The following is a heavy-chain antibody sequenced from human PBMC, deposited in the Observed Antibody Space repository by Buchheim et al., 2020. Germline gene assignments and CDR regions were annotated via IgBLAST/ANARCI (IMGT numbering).Heavy chain of an antibody. J-gene: IGHJ6*02. CDR3: ARARPVRGIYYYYYGMDV. Sequence: QVQLQQWGAGLLKPSETLSLTCAVYGGSFSGYYWSWIRQPPGKGLEWIGEINHSGSTNYNPSLKSRVTISVNTSQNQFSLKLSSVTAADTAVYYCARARPVRGIYYYYYGMDVWGQGTT. CDR2: INHSGST. V-gene: IGHV4-34*01. CDR1: GGSFSGYY. D-gene: IGHD3-10*01.